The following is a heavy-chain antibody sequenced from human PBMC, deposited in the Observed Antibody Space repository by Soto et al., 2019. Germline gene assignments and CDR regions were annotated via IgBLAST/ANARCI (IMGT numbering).Heavy chain of an antibody. V-gene: IGHV1-2*02. CDR1: GHTFTDSY. CDR3: TRLKIERSNALYDAFDI. Sequence: ASVKVSCKTSGHTFTDSYTHWGRHAPGQGLERMGWVNPKSGGAYFAQKFQGRVTLTRDTSIGTAYMEVNSLTSDDTAFFFCTRLKIERSNALYDAFDIWRQGKTGTVSS. CDR2: VNPKSGGA. J-gene: IGHJ3*02. D-gene: IGHD2-2*01.